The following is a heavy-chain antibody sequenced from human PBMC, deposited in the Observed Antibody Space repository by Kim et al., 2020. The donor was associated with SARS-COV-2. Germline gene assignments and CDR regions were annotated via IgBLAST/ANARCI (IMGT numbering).Heavy chain of an antibody. Sequence: SETLSLTCTVSGGSISSYYWSWIRQPPGKGLEWIGYIYYSGSTNYNPSLKSRVTISVDTSKNQFSLKLSSVTAADTAVYYCARQLIAVAGMGFDYWGQGTLVTVSS. V-gene: IGHV4-59*01. D-gene: IGHD6-19*01. CDR3: ARQLIAVAGMGFDY. CDR1: GGSISSYY. J-gene: IGHJ4*02. CDR2: IYYSGST.